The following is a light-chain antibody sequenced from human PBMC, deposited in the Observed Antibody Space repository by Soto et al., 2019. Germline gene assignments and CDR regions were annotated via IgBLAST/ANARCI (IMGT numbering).Light chain of an antibody. V-gene: IGLV2-23*01. CDR2: EAT. Sequence: LTQPESVSVSPGQSITIFCSGTISDVGSYDLVSWYQHHPGKAPKLMISEATKRPSGVSDRFSGSKSGNTASLTISGLQAEDEADYYCCSYAGSSTYVFGTGTKVTV. J-gene: IGLJ1*01. CDR1: ISDVGSYDL. CDR3: CSYAGSSTYV.